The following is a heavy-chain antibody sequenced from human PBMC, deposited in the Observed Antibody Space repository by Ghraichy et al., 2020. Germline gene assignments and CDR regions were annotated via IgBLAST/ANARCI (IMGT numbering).Heavy chain of an antibody. Sequence: SETLSLNCAVHGGSFSGYLWAWVRQSPGKGLEWIGEINHRGDTSYNPALKSRVTISFDTSGNSFSLRLTSLIGADTALYFCARGRAPRLGSAYDIWGRGTMVNVTS. CDR2: INHRGDT. CDR1: GGSFSGYL. V-gene: IGHV4-34*01. J-gene: IGHJ3*02. CDR3: ARGRAPRLGSAYDI. D-gene: IGHD3-16*01.